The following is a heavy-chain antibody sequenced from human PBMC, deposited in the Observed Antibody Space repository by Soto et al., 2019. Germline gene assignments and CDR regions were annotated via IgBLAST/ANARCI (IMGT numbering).Heavy chain of an antibody. CDR3: ANPNIVATIWDGPYYYMDV. Sequence: GGSLRLSCAASGFTFSSYAMSWVRQAPGKGLEWVSAISGSGGSTYYADSVKGRFTISRDNSKNTLYLQMNSLRAEDTAVYYCANPNIVATIWDGPYYYMDVWGKGTTVTVSS. V-gene: IGHV3-23*01. CDR2: ISGSGGST. CDR1: GFTFSSYA. D-gene: IGHD5-12*01. J-gene: IGHJ6*03.